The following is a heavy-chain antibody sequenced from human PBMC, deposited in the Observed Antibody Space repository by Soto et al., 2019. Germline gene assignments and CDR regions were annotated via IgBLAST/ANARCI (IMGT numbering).Heavy chain of an antibody. V-gene: IGHV1-69*13. CDR2: IIPIFGKA. CDR3: AFQPLYYDILS. Sequence: SVKVSCKVSGGTFSSYAISWVRQAPGQGLEWMGGIIPIFGKANYAQKFQGRVTITADESTSTAYMELSSLRSEDTAVYYCAFQPLYYDILSWGEGTRVTVSS. J-gene: IGHJ5*02. D-gene: IGHD3-9*01. CDR1: GGTFSSYA.